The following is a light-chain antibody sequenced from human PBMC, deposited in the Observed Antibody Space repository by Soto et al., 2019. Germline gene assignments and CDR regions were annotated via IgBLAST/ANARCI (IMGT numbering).Light chain of an antibody. CDR2: GVS. CDR3: QQYGSSPIT. J-gene: IGKJ5*01. CDR1: QSVSSY. Sequence: EIVVTQSPDTLSLSPGERATLSCRASQSVSSYLAWYQQKPGQAPRLLIYGVSTGATGIPDRFSGSGSGTDFTLTISRLEPEDFAVYYCQQYGSSPITFGQGTRLEIK. V-gene: IGKV3-20*01.